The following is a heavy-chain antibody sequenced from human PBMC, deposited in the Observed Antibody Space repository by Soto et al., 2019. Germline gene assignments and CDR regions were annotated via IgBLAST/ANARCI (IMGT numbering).Heavy chain of an antibody. V-gene: IGHV1-3*04. CDR2: INTDKGNT. CDR3: AREGDSRTWYANWFDP. Sequence: GASVKVSCRASGYTFTSYGMHWVRQAPGQRLEWMGWINTDKGNTKYSQQFQGRVTITRDTSASTAYMELSSLRSEDTAVYYCAREGDSRTWYANWFDPWGQGTLVTVSS. J-gene: IGHJ5*02. CDR1: GYTFTSYG. D-gene: IGHD6-13*01.